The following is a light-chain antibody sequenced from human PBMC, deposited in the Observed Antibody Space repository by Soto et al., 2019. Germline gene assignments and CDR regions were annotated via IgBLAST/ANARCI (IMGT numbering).Light chain of an antibody. Sequence: QSALTQPASVSGSPGQSITISCTGASSDVGGYNYVSWYQHHPGKAPKLIIYEVTYRPSGVSYRFSASKSGNTASLTISGLQAEDEADYYCSSYNSSSTLEFGTGTKVTVL. CDR3: SSYNSSSTLE. V-gene: IGLV2-14*01. CDR2: EVT. J-gene: IGLJ1*01. CDR1: SSDVGGYNY.